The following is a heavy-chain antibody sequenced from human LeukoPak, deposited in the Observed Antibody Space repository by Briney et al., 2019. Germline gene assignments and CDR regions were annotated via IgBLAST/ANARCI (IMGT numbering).Heavy chain of an antibody. D-gene: IGHD6-6*01. CDR2: IAGSGGST. V-gene: IGHV3-23*01. CDR1: GFTFSNYV. Sequence: GGSLRLSCAASGFTFSNYVMSWVRQAPGKGLEWVSAIAGSGGSTYYADSVKGRFTISRDNSQNTLYLQMNSLRAEDTAVYYCSKASGGARPYYFDYWGQGTLVTVSS. J-gene: IGHJ4*02. CDR3: SKASGGARPYYFDY.